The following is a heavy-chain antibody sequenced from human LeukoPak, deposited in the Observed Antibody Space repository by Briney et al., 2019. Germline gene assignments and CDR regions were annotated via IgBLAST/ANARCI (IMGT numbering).Heavy chain of an antibody. V-gene: IGHV3-20*04. CDR2: INWNGGST. J-gene: IGHJ3*02. Sequence: GGSLRLSCAASGFTFDDYGKSWVRQAPGKGLEWVSGINWNGGSTGYADSVKGRFTISRDNAKNSMYLQMNSLRAEDTAVYYCARDYGYAFDIWGQGTLVTVSS. CDR3: ARDYGYAFDI. D-gene: IGHD3-16*01. CDR1: GFTFDDYG.